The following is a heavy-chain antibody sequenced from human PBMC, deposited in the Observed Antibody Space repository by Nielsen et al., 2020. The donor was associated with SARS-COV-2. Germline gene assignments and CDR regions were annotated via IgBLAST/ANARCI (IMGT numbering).Heavy chain of an antibody. J-gene: IGHJ6*02. CDR3: AKRRAVFMLTFGGEGAMDV. D-gene: IGHD3-16*01. CDR2: ISYEGSKK. V-gene: IGHV3-30*18. Sequence: GESLKISCAASGFTFNNYGFYWVRQAPGKGLEWLASISYEGSKKYYADSLTGRFTVSRDTSKNTVYLQMNNLSVEDTAVYHCAKRRAVFMLTFGGEGAMDVWGQGTTVSVSS. CDR1: GFTFNNYG.